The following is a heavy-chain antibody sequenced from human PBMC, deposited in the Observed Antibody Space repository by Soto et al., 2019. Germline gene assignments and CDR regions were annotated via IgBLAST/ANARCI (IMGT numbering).Heavy chain of an antibody. CDR2: VNPILSLS. CDR1: GDTFSFYS. V-gene: IGHV1-69*02. Sequence: QVQLVQSGAAVKRPGSSVKVSCKASGDTFSFYSINWVRQAPGLGLEWMGRVNPILSLSNYAQRFQGRVTMTADKSTSTASMVISSVRSEDTAIYYCATSYGSGYRAFDYWGQGAQVIVSS. D-gene: IGHD3-10*01. CDR3: ATSYGSGYRAFDY. J-gene: IGHJ4*02.